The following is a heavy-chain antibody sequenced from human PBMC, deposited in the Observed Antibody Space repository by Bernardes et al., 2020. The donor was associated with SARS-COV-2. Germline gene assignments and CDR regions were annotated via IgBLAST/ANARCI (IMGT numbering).Heavy chain of an antibody. CDR3: ARGVSEYTNYYFDS. CDR1: GYTFTSYD. D-gene: IGHD4-4*01. CDR2: MNPNSDHT. Sequence: AAVKVSCKASGYTFTSYDINWVRQATGQGLEWMGWMNPNSDHTGYAQKFQGRVTMTRDTSISTAYMELSSLRSEDTAVYYCARGVSEYTNYYFDSWGQGTLVTVSS. J-gene: IGHJ4*02. V-gene: IGHV1-8*01.